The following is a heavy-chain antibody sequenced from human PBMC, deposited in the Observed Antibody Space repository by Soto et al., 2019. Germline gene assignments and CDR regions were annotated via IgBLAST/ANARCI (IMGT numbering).Heavy chain of an antibody. Sequence: PSQTLSLTCAISGDSVSSNSAAWNWTRQSASRGLEWLGRTYYRSKWYNDYAVSVKSRITINPDTSKNQFSLQLNSVTPEDTAVYYCARERHPKDWNSLYFDYWGQGTLVTVSS. CDR1: GDSVSSNSAA. D-gene: IGHD1-1*01. CDR2: TYYRSKWYN. CDR3: ARERHPKDWNSLYFDY. V-gene: IGHV6-1*01. J-gene: IGHJ4*02.